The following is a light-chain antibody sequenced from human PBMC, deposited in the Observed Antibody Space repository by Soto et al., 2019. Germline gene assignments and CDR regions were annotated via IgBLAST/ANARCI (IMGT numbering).Light chain of an antibody. J-gene: IGKJ4*01. Sequence: IVLTQSPATLSVSPGEGVTLSCRASQNVGTNLAWYQQKPGQAPRLLIYGSSTRATGIPATFSGSGSGTEFTLTISSLQSEESAVYYCQQYNNWGLSLGGGTKVDIK. V-gene: IGKV3D-15*01. CDR3: QQYNNWGLS. CDR1: QNVGTN. CDR2: GSS.